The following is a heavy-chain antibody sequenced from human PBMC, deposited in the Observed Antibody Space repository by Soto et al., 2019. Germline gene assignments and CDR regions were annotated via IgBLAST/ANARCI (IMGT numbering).Heavy chain of an antibody. V-gene: IGHV4-39*01. J-gene: IGHJ6*01. CDR1: GDYISRDNYY. CDR3: ARHFSRGWVYHYGLDV. D-gene: IGHD6-19*01. Sequence: SETLSLTCTLSGDYISRDNYYWAWIRQPPGKGLEWIWSIHYSGDTYYSSSLKSRLIISVDTSRNQFSLQLTSVTAADTAVYYCARHFSRGWVYHYGLDVWGQGTTVTVS. CDR2: IHYSGDT.